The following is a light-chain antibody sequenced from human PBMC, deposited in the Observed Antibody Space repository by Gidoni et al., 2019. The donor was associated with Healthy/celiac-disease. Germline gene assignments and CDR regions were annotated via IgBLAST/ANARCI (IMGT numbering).Light chain of an antibody. J-gene: IGLJ1*01. Sequence: SVLTQPPSASGTPGQRVTISCSGSSSNIGSNYVYWYQQPPGTAPNLLIYSNNQRPSGVPDRFSCSKSGTSASLAISGLRSEDEADYYCAAWDDSLSGSVFGTGTKVTVL. V-gene: IGLV1-47*02. CDR1: SSNIGSNY. CDR3: AAWDDSLSGSV. CDR2: SNN.